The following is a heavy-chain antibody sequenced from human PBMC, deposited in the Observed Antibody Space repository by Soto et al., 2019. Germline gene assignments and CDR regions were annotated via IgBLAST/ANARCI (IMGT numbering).Heavy chain of an antibody. V-gene: IGHV1-69*06. J-gene: IGHJ4*02. CDR3: ARVGGTGGYTYGLDY. CDR1: GGTFSSYS. D-gene: IGHD5-18*01. Sequence: SVKVSCKASGGTFSSYSISWVRQAPGQGLEWMGGIIPVFGTGIYAQKFQGRVTITADKSTNTAYMELSSLRSEDTAVYFCARVGGTGGYTYGLDYWGQGTLVTVSS. CDR2: IIPVFGTG.